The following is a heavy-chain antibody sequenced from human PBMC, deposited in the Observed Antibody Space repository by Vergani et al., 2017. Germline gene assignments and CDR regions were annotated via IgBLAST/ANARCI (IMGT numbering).Heavy chain of an antibody. CDR2: ISAYNGNT. J-gene: IGHJ3*02. CDR3: ARTRRGYCSGGSCRPGAFDI. D-gene: IGHD2-15*01. Sequence: QVQLVQSGAEVKKPGSSVKVSCKASGGTFSSYTISWVRQAPGQGLEWMGWISAYNGNTNYAQKFQGRVTMTRDTSISTAYMELSRLRSDDTAVDYCARTRRGYCSGGSCRPGAFDIWGQGTMVTVSS. CDR1: GGTFSSYT. V-gene: IGHV1-2*02.